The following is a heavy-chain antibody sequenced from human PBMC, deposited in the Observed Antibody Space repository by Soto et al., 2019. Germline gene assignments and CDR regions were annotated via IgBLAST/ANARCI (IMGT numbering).Heavy chain of an antibody. Sequence: ASVKVSCKASGYTFTSYDINWVRQATGQGLEWMGWMNPNSGNTGYAQKFQGRVTMTRNTSISTAYMELSSLRSEDTAVYYCARGLRRVFDWLLEEYYYYGMDVWGQGTTVTVSS. V-gene: IGHV1-8*01. CDR1: GYTFTSYD. J-gene: IGHJ6*02. CDR2: MNPNSGNT. D-gene: IGHD3-9*01. CDR3: ARGLRRVFDWLLEEYYYYGMDV.